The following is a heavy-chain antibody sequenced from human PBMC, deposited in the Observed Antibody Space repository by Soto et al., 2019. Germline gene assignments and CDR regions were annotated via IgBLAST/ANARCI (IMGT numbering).Heavy chain of an antibody. D-gene: IGHD1-26*01. V-gene: IGHV1-2*02. CDR3: ARDLAKGGGSAGFDY. J-gene: IGHJ4*02. Sequence: ASVKVSCKASGYTFTVYYMHWVRQAPGQGLEWMGWINPKSGGTMYPQKFQGRVTMTWDTSISTAYMALTRLRSDDTAVYYRARDLAKGGGSAGFDYWGQGTLVTVS. CDR2: INPKSGGT. CDR1: GYTFTVYY.